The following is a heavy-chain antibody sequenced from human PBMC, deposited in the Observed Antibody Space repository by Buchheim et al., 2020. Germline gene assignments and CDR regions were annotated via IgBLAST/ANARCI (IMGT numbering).Heavy chain of an antibody. D-gene: IGHD4-23*01. V-gene: IGHV3-73*02. CDR3: TRFKGYGGNSGGDY. Sequence: EVQLVESGGGLVQPGGSLKLSCAASGFTFSGSAMHWVRQASGKGLEWVGRIRSKANSYATAYAASVKGRFTISRDDSTHTAYLQMNSLKTEDTAVYYCTRFKGYGGNSGGDYWGQGTL. CDR1: GFTFSGSA. J-gene: IGHJ4*02. CDR2: IRSKANSYAT.